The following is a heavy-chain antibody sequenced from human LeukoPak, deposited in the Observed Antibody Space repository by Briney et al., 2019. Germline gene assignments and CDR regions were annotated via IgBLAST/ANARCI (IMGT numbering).Heavy chain of an antibody. D-gene: IGHD3-22*01. Sequence: GGSLRLSCAASGFTFSNYGMSWVRQAPGKGLEWVSAISGSGGSTYYADSVKGRFTISRDNSKNTLYLQMNSLRAEDTAVYYCAKVGSYHDFDYWGQGTLVTVSS. CDR3: AKVGSYHDFDY. CDR1: GFTFSNYG. V-gene: IGHV3-23*01. J-gene: IGHJ4*02. CDR2: ISGSGGST.